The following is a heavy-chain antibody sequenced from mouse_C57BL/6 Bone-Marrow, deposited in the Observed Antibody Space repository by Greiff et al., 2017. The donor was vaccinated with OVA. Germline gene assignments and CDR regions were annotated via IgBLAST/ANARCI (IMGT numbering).Heavy chain of an antibody. J-gene: IGHJ3*01. Sequence: QVQLQQPGAELVKPGASVKLSCKASGYTFTRYWMHWVKQRPGQGLEWIGMIHPNSGSTNYNEKFKSKATLTVDKSSSTAYMQLSSLTSEDSAVYYCARSYYSNYAWFAYWGQGTLVTVSA. D-gene: IGHD2-5*01. CDR3: ARSYYSNYAWFAY. CDR1: GYTFTRYW. V-gene: IGHV1-64*01. CDR2: IHPNSGST.